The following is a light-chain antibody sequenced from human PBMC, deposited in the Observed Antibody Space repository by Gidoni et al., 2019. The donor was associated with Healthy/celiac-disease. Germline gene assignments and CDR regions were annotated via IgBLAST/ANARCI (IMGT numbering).Light chain of an antibody. CDR3: QQYGSSPLT. J-gene: IGKJ3*01. V-gene: IGKV3-20*01. CDR1: LRVSSSY. Sequence: IVFTQSPGNLSLSPGERATLSCRASLRVSSSYLAWYQQKPGQAPRLLIYGASSRATGIPDRFSGSGSGTDFTLTISRLEPEDFAVYYCQQYGSSPLTFGPGTKVDIK. CDR2: GAS.